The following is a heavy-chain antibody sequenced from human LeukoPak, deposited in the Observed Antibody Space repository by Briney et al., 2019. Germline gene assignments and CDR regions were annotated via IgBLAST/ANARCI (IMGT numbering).Heavy chain of an antibody. CDR3: ACLLYYYDVSGDFGF. J-gene: IGHJ4*02. Sequence: SETLSLTCTVSGGSTGSNSFFWGWIRQPPGKGLEWMGTIYYTGTTYYNPSLKNRVTISIDTPKNQFSLNLRSVTVADTAIYYCACLLYYYDVSGDFGFWGQGSLVTVFS. CDR1: GGSTGSNSFF. D-gene: IGHD3-22*01. V-gene: IGHV4-39*01. CDR2: IYYTGTT.